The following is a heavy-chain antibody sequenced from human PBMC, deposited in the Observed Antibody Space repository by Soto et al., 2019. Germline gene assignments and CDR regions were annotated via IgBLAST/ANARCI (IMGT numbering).Heavy chain of an antibody. Sequence: GESLKISCNGSAYTFTNYYIGWVRQMPGKGLEWMGSIYPGDSETTYSPSFQGQVTFSFDKSRNIAYLQWSSLKASDTGIYFCAITRHYHGAAFDSWGHGTLVTVSS. V-gene: IGHV5-51*01. CDR1: AYTFTNYY. CDR3: AITRHYHGAAFDS. J-gene: IGHJ4*01. D-gene: IGHD3-10*01. CDR2: IYPGDSET.